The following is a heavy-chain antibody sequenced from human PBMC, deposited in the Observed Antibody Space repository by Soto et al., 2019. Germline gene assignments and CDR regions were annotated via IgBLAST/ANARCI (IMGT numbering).Heavy chain of an antibody. CDR2: IYYSGNT. J-gene: IGHJ6*02. D-gene: IGHD2-2*02. V-gene: IGHV4-31*03. Sequence: LSLTCIVSGGSISGNDFYWSWIRQHPGKGLEWIGYIYYSGNTYYNPSLKSRVTILVDTSKNQFSLKLSSVTAADTAVYYCASVTRTCISTSCYRYYYGMDVWGQGTTVTVSS. CDR1: GGSISGNDFY. CDR3: ASVTRTCISTSCYRYYYGMDV.